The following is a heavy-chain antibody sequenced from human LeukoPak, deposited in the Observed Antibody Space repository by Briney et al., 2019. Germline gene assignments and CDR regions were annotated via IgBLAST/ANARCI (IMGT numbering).Heavy chain of an antibody. J-gene: IGHJ4*02. CDR3: AARSGISPYYIDY. Sequence: GGTLRLSCAASGFTFSSFGMSWVRQGPGKGLEWVSGSSGNGRSTYYADSVKGRFTISRDNSRNTLYLQMNSLRAEDTALYYCAARSGISPYYIDYWGQGTLVTVSS. D-gene: IGHD1-26*01. CDR1: GFTFSSFG. CDR2: SSGNGRST. V-gene: IGHV3-23*01.